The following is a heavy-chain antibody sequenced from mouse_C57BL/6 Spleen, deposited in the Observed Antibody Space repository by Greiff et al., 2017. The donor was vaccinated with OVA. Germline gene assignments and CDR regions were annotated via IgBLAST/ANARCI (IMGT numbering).Heavy chain of an antibody. CDR3: ARSGTGNWYFDV. J-gene: IGHJ1*03. CDR2: IYPGSGST. D-gene: IGHD1-1*02. Sequence: QVQLQQPGAELVKPGASVKMSCKASGYTFTSYWITWVKQRPVQGLEWIGDIYPGSGSTNYNEKFKSKATLTVDTSSSTAYMQLSSLTSEDSAVYYCARSGTGNWYFDVWGTGTTVTVSS. V-gene: IGHV1-55*01. CDR1: GYTFTSYW.